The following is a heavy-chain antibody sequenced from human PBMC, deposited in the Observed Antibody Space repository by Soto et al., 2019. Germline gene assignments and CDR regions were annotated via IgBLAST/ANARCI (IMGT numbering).Heavy chain of an antibody. CDR2: MNPNSGNT. CDR1: GYTFTSYD. Sequence: ASVKVSCKASGYTFTSYDINWVRQATGQGLERMGWMNPNSGNTGYAQKFQGRVTMTRNTSISTAYMELSSLRFEDTAVYYCVSQGYSYGLDYYYYYYMDVWGKGTTVTVSS. D-gene: IGHD5-18*01. V-gene: IGHV1-8*01. CDR3: VSQGYSYGLDYYYYYYMDV. J-gene: IGHJ6*03.